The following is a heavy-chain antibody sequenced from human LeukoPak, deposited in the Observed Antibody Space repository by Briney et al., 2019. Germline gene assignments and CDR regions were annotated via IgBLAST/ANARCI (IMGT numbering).Heavy chain of an antibody. Sequence: PGGSLRLSCAASGFTFSTYWMHWVRQVPGKGLVWVSRISSDGSSTTYADSVKGRFTISRDNAKNTLFLQMNSLTPEDTAVYYCTREGDYCSAGSCYGSQYLFDPWGQGALVTVSS. D-gene: IGHD2-15*01. CDR3: TREGDYCSAGSCYGSQYLFDP. CDR1: GFTFSTYW. V-gene: IGHV3-74*01. J-gene: IGHJ5*02. CDR2: ISSDGSST.